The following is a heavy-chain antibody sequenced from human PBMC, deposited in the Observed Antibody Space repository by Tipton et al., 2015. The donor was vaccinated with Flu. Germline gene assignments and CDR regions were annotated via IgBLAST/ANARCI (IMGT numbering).Heavy chain of an antibody. V-gene: IGHV3-30*02. J-gene: IGHJ4*02. D-gene: IGHD3-22*01. Sequence: SLRLSCAASGFTLSNYGMHWVRQAPGKGLEWVAFMRNDGTTKYYADSVKGRFTISRDNAKNSLYLQMNSLRAEDTAVYYCARDRGYYDSSSYSDYWGQGTLVTVSS. CDR1: GFTLSNYG. CDR3: ARDRGYYDSSSYSDY. CDR2: MRNDGTTK.